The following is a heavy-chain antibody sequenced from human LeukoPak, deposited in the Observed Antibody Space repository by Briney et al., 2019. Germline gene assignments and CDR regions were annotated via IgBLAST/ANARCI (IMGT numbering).Heavy chain of an antibody. J-gene: IGHJ6*02. D-gene: IGHD3-16*02. V-gene: IGHV2-5*01. CDR3: AHDKDYRMVV. Sequence: SGPTLVKPTQTLTLTCTFSGFSLTTGGGAVGWLRRPPGKALEWLALIYWNDEKRYSPSLGSRPTVTKDTPKNQVVLTMTNMDPEDTATYYCAHDKDYRMVVWGQGTTVTVSS. CDR1: GFSLTTGGGA. CDR2: IYWNDEK.